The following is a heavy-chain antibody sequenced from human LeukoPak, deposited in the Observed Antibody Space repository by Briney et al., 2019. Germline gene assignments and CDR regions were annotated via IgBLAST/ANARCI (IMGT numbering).Heavy chain of an antibody. CDR3: ARGGPSIGIYYYYMDV. CDR1: GFTFSSYA. CDR2: ISANGGT. J-gene: IGHJ6*03. V-gene: IGHV3-23*01. Sequence: PGGSLRLSCAASGFTFSSYAMSWVRQAPGKGLEWVTTISANGGTYYADSVKGRFTISRDNSKNTLYLQMNSLRAEDTAVYYCARGGPSIGIYYYYMDVWGKGTTVTVSS. D-gene: IGHD2/OR15-2a*01.